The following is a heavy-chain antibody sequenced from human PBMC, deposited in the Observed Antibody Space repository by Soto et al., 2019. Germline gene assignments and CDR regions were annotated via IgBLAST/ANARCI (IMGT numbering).Heavy chain of an antibody. CDR1: GYSFTNYW. V-gene: IGHV5-51*01. Sequence: GESLKISCKGSGYSFTNYWIGWVRQMPGKGLEWMGMVYPDDSDTKYSPSFQGQVTFSADKSINTAYLQWSSLKASDTAIYYCAILEWLSLAAWFDPWGKGTLVTV. D-gene: IGHD3-3*01. CDR2: VYPDDSDT. CDR3: AILEWLSLAAWFDP. J-gene: IGHJ5*02.